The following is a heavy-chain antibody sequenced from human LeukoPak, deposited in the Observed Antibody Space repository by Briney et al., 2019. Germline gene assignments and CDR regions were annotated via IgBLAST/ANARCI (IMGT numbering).Heavy chain of an antibody. CDR1: GFTFSSYA. V-gene: IGHV3-30-3*01. Sequence: GGSLRLSCAASGFTFSSYAMHWVRQAPGKGLEWVAVISYDGSNKYYADSVKGRFTISRDNSKNTLYLQMNSLRAEDTAVYYCAREDTYYDFWSGYYPPDYWGQGTLVTVSS. CDR3: AREDTYYDFWSGYYPPDY. CDR2: ISYDGSNK. D-gene: IGHD3-3*01. J-gene: IGHJ4*02.